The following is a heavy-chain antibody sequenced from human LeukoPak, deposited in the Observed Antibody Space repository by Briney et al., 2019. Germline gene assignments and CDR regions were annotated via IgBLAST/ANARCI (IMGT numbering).Heavy chain of an antibody. Sequence: PSETLSPTCTVSGGSISSCSYYWSWIRQPAGKGLEWIGRIYTSGSTNYNPSLKSRVTISVDTSKNQFSLKLSSVTAADTAVYYCARATYGDYVPYYFDYWGQGTLVTVSS. CDR2: IYTSGST. J-gene: IGHJ4*02. CDR1: GGSISSCSYY. CDR3: ARATYGDYVPYYFDY. D-gene: IGHD4-17*01. V-gene: IGHV4-61*02.